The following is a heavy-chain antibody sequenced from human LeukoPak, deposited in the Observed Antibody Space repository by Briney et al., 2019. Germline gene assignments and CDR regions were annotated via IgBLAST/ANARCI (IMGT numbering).Heavy chain of an antibody. Sequence: ASVKVSCKASGYTFTSYGISWVRQAPGQGLEWMGWISAYNGNTNYAQKLQGRVTMTTDTTTSTAYMELRSLRSDDTAVYYCARGCGGDCRGNAFDIWGQGTMVTVSS. J-gene: IGHJ3*02. CDR2: ISAYNGNT. D-gene: IGHD2-21*02. CDR3: ARGCGGDCRGNAFDI. V-gene: IGHV1-18*01. CDR1: GYTFTSYG.